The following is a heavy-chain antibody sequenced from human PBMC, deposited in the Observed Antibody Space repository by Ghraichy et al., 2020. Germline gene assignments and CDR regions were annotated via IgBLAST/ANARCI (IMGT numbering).Heavy chain of an antibody. CDR3: ARERGSYGPYYYYYGMDV. CDR2: IYSGGST. CDR1: GFTVSSNY. D-gene: IGHD5-18*01. J-gene: IGHJ6*02. V-gene: IGHV3-53*04. Sequence: GGSLRLSCAASGFTVSSNYMSWVRQAPGKGLEWVSVIYSGGSTYYADSVKGRFTISRHNSKNTLYLQMNSLRAEDTAVYYCARERGSYGPYYYYYGMDVWGQGTTVTVSS.